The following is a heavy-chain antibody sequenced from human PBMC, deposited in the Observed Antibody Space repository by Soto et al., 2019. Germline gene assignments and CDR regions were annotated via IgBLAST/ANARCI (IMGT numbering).Heavy chain of an antibody. CDR3: ASLNGELSSSWPDYYYYGMDV. V-gene: IGHV3-21*01. Sequence: GGSLRLSCAASGFTFSSYSMNWVRQAPGKGLEWVSSISSSSSYIYYADSVKGRFTISRDNAKNSLFLQMNSLRAEDTAVYYCASLNGELSSSWPDYYYYGMDVWGQGTTVTVSS. D-gene: IGHD6-13*01. J-gene: IGHJ6*02. CDR1: GFTFSSYS. CDR2: ISSSSSYI.